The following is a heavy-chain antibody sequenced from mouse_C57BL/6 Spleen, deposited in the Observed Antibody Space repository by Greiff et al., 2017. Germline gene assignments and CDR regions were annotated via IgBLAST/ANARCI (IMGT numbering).Heavy chain of an antibody. CDR1: GYSITSGYY. D-gene: IGHD2-1*01. J-gene: IGHJ2*01. CDR3: ARGSSTMGYFDY. Sequence: EVQLQQSGPGLVKPSPSLSLTCSVTGYSITSGYYWNWIRQFPGNKLEWMGYISYDGSNNYNPSLKNRISITRDTSKNQFFLKLNSVTTEDTATYYCARGSSTMGYFDYWGQGTTLTVSS. V-gene: IGHV3-6*01. CDR2: ISYDGSN.